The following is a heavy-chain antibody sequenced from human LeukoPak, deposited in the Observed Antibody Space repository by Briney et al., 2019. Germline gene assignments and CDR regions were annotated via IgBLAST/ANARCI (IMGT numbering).Heavy chain of an antibody. J-gene: IGHJ4*02. CDR3: ARGADFWSGYYPDY. Sequence: GASVKVSCKASGGTFSSYAISWVRQAPGQGLEWMGGIIPIFGTANYAQKFQGRVTITTDESTSTAYMELSSLRSEDTVVYYCARGADFWSGYYPDYWGQGTLVTVSS. V-gene: IGHV1-69*05. CDR1: GGTFSSYA. CDR2: IIPIFGTA. D-gene: IGHD3-3*01.